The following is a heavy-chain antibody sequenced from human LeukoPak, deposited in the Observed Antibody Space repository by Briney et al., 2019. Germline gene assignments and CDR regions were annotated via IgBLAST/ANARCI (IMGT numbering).Heavy chain of an antibody. Sequence: ASVKVSCKASGYTFTNYGISWVRQAPGQGLEWMGWISAYNGNTNYAQKLQGRVTMTTDTSTSTAYMELRSLRSDDTAVYYCARLWFGPQSDYYYMDVWSKGTTVTVSS. V-gene: IGHV1-18*01. D-gene: IGHD3-10*01. CDR2: ISAYNGNT. CDR1: GYTFTNYG. CDR3: ARLWFGPQSDYYYMDV. J-gene: IGHJ6*03.